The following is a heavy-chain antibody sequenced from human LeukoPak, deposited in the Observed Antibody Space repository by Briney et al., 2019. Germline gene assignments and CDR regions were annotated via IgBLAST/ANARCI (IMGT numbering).Heavy chain of an antibody. CDR1: GGSISSYY. CDR3: ARGLDYYDSSAYPSRDWYFDL. J-gene: IGHJ2*01. CDR2: IYTSGST. D-gene: IGHD3-22*01. V-gene: IGHV4-4*09. Sequence: PSETLSLTCTVSGGSISSYYWSWIRQPPGKGLEWIGYIYTSGSTNYNPSLKSRVTISVDTSKNQFSLKLSSVTAADTAVYYCARGLDYYDSSAYPSRDWYFDLWGRGTLVTVSS.